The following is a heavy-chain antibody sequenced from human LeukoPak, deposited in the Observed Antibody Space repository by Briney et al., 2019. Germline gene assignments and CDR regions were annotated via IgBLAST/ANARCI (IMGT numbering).Heavy chain of an antibody. Sequence: SETLSLTCAVSGYSISSGYYWGWIRQPPGTGLEWIGSIYHSGSTYYNPSLKSRVTISVDTSKNQFSLKLSSVTAADTAVYYCARSHMIVVFPGAFDIWGQGTMVTVSS. D-gene: IGHD3-22*01. CDR2: IYHSGST. CDR3: ARSHMIVVFPGAFDI. CDR1: GYSISSGYY. J-gene: IGHJ3*02. V-gene: IGHV4-38-2*01.